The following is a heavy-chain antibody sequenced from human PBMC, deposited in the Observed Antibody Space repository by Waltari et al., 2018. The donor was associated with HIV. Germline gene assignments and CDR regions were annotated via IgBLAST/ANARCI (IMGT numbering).Heavy chain of an antibody. J-gene: IGHJ6*02. CDR3: ARERKVVGASPYYGLDV. D-gene: IGHD2-15*01. Sequence: QVLLVQSGAKVKKPGASVRVSCKASGYNFITYAIHWVRQAPGQRLEWMGCITTVNGNTKYSQKLQGRVTITRDTSTTTAHMELSRLRSEDTAIYYCARERKVVGASPYYGLDVWGQGTTVTVSS. CDR2: ITTVNGNT. CDR1: GYNFITYA. V-gene: IGHV1-3*04.